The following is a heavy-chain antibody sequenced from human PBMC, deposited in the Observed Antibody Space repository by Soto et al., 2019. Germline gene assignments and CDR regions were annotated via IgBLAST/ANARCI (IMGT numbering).Heavy chain of an antibody. D-gene: IGHD2-2*01. CDR3: ARDSDCHSTSCFFPPHV. V-gene: IGHV3-21*06. CDR1: GFTFSDEN. CDR2: ISGGGSYI. Sequence: PVGSVRLSCSASGFTFSDENMSWVRQVPGKGLEWVSGISGGGSYIFYADSVQGRFSISRDNAKNSLFLEMNSLRVEDTAVYYCARDSDCHSTSCFFPPHVWGQGTTVTVSS. J-gene: IGHJ6*02.